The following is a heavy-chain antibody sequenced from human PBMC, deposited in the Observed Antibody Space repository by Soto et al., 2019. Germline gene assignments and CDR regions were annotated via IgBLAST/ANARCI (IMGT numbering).Heavy chain of an antibody. Sequence: EVQLAESGGGLVQPGGSLRLACAASGFTFTDFWMIWVRQAPGKRLEWVANINEDGSREYYLDSVKGRFTISRDNAKDSMYLQMSSLRAEDTAVYYCARDRNVVSSGTWYDAFDIWGQGTIITVSS. J-gene: IGHJ3*02. CDR2: INEDGSRE. V-gene: IGHV3-7*01. CDR1: GFTFTDFW. D-gene: IGHD1-26*01. CDR3: ARDRNVVSSGTWYDAFDI.